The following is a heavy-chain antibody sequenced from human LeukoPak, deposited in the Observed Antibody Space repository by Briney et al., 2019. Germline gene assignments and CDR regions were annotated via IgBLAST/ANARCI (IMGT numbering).Heavy chain of an antibody. V-gene: IGHV3-21*01. CDR2: IGSNSGYM. CDR1: GFTFDSHT. J-gene: IGHJ3*01. D-gene: IGHD1-1*01. CDR3: ARRGTDASFSFFDV. Sequence: GGSLRLSCAASGFTFDSHTMNWVRQAPGKGLEWVSSIGSNSGYMYYADSVTGRFTISRDNAKNTLFLQMKSLRAEDTATYFCARRGTDASFSFFDVWGQGTMVTVSS.